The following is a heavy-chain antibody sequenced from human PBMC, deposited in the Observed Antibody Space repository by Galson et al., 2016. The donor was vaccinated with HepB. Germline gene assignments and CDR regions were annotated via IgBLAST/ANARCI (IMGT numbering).Heavy chain of an antibody. CDR1: GFTFSSFG. Sequence: SLRLSCAASGFTFSSFGMHWVRQAPGKGLEWVAVISYDGSNKYYADSVKGRFTISRDNSKNTLYLQMNSLRAEDTAVYYCAKPNSPYCSSTSCLSVLGEVDYWGQGTLVTVSS. V-gene: IGHV3-30*18. D-gene: IGHD2-2*01. J-gene: IGHJ4*02. CDR3: AKPNSPYCSSTSCLSVLGEVDY. CDR2: ISYDGSNK.